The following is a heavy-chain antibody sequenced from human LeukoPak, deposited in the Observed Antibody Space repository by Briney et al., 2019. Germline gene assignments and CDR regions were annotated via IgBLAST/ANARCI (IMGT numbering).Heavy chain of an antibody. CDR3: ARVKKVPAATYNWFDP. D-gene: IGHD2-2*01. CDR2: MNPNSGNT. Sequence: ASVRVSCKASGYTFTSYDINWVRQAPGQGLEWMGWMNPNSGNTGYAQKFQGRATMTRNTSISTAYMELSSLRSEGTAVYYCARVKKVPAATYNWFDPWGQGTLVTVSS. CDR1: GYTFTSYD. V-gene: IGHV1-8*01. J-gene: IGHJ5*02.